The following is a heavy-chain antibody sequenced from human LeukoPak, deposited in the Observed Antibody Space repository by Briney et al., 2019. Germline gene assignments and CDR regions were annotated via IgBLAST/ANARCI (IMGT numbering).Heavy chain of an antibody. Sequence: SETLSLTCAVYGGSFSGYYWSWIRQPPVKGLEWMGEINHSGSTNYNPSPKSRVNISVDTSKNQFSLKLSSVTAADTAVYYCARGIWLPYCYGSGDRCFDIWGQGTMVTVSS. CDR3: ARGIWLPYCYGSGDRCFDI. V-gene: IGHV4-34*01. J-gene: IGHJ3*02. CDR2: INHSGST. CDR1: GGSFSGYY. D-gene: IGHD3-10*01.